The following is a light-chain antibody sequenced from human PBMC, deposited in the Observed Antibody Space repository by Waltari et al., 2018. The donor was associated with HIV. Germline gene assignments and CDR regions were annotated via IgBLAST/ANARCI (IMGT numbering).Light chain of an antibody. Sequence: DIVMTQSPDSLAVSLGERATINCKSSQSVLYSSNNKNYFAWYQQKPGQPPKLLIYWAATLESGVPDRFSGSGSGTDFTLTISSLQAEDVAVYYCQQYYSIPWTFGQGTKVEIK. J-gene: IGKJ1*01. CDR1: QSVLYSSNNKNY. CDR3: QQYYSIPWT. CDR2: WAA. V-gene: IGKV4-1*01.